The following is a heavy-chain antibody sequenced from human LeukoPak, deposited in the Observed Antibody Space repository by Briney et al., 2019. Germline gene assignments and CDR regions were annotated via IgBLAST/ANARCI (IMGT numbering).Heavy chain of an antibody. V-gene: IGHV3-66*01. CDR1: GFTVSRHY. Sequence: PGGPLKLSCAASGFTVSRHYMAWVRQAPGKGLEWVSVIDNGGSDITNYADSVKGRFTISRDNSKNTLYLQMNSLRAEDTAVYYCARDFDRGYSGYEPDPTDYYYYGMDVWGQGTTVTVSS. CDR2: IDNGGSDIT. J-gene: IGHJ6*02. D-gene: IGHD5-12*01. CDR3: ARDFDRGYSGYEPDPTDYYYYGMDV.